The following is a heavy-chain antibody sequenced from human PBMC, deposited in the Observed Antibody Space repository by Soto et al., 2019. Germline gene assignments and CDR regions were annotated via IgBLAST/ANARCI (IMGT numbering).Heavy chain of an antibody. J-gene: IGHJ6*02. D-gene: IGHD3-22*01. V-gene: IGHV3-30*18. CDR3: AKTQTPATMIVVVITGPTSYYYYGMDV. CDR2: ISYDGSNK. Sequence: GGSLRLSCAASGFTFGSYGMHWVRQAPGKGLEWVAVISYDGSNKYYADSVKGRFTISRDNSKNTLYLQMNSLRAEDTAVYYCAKTQTPATMIVVVITGPTSYYYYGMDVWGQGTTVTVSS. CDR1: GFTFGSYG.